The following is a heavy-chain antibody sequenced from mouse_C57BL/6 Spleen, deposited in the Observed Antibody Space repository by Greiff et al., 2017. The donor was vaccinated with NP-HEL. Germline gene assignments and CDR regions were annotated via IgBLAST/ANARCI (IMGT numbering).Heavy chain of an antibody. CDR1: GYSFTGYF. CDR3: AGEGDYGGYFDV. Sequence: LVESGDSVKISCKASGYSFTGYFMNWVMQSHGKSLEWIGRINPYNGDTFYNQKFKGKATLTVDKSSSTAHMELRSLTSEDSAVYYCAGEGDYGGYFDVWGTGTTVTVSS. CDR2: INPYNGDT. V-gene: IGHV1-20*01. J-gene: IGHJ1*03. D-gene: IGHD2-4*01.